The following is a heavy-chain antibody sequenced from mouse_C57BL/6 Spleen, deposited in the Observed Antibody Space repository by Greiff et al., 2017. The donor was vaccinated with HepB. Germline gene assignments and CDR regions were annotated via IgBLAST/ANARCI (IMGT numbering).Heavy chain of an antibody. CDR3: ARDLYYGRGFDY. CDR1: GYSITSGYY. V-gene: IGHV3-6*01. Sequence: VQLKESGPGLVKPSQSLSLTCSVTGYSITSGYYWNWIRQFPGNKLEWMGYISYDGSNNYNPSLKNRISITRDTSKNQFFLKLNSVTTEDTATYYCARDLYYGRGFDYWGQGTTLTVSS. D-gene: IGHD1-1*01. CDR2: ISYDGSN. J-gene: IGHJ2*01.